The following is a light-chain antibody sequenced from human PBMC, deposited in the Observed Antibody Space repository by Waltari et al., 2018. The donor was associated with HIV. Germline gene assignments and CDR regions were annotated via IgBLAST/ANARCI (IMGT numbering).Light chain of an antibody. V-gene: IGKV3-15*01. Sequence: EIVMTQSPATLSVFPGESATLSCRASQSISSNLAWYQHKPGQAPRPLIYGASTRATGIPARFTGSGSGTDFTLTISSLQSEDFAVYYCQHRSNWPPLFTFGPGTKVDIK. CDR2: GAS. CDR3: QHRSNWPPLFT. J-gene: IGKJ3*01. CDR1: QSISSN.